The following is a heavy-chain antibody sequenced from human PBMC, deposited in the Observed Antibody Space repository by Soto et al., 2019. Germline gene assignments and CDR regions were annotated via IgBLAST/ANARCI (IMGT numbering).Heavy chain of an antibody. D-gene: IGHD2-15*01. V-gene: IGHV4-39*01. CDR1: GGSISSSSYY. Sequence: PSETLSLTCTVSGGSISSSSYYWGWIRQPPGKGLEWIGSIYYSGSTYYNPSLKSRVTISVDTSKNQFSLKLSSVTAADTAVYYCASPYCSGGSCYHNWFDPWGQGTLVTVSS. CDR3: ASPYCSGGSCYHNWFDP. CDR2: IYYSGST. J-gene: IGHJ5*02.